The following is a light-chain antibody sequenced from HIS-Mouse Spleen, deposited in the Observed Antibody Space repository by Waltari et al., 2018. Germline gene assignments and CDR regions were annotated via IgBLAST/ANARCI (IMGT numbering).Light chain of an antibody. Sequence: QSALTQPASVSGSPGQSITISCTGTSSDVGGYNYVSWYQQHPGKAPKLMIYDVSNRPAWVSNRFSGSKSGNTASLTISGLQAEDEADYYCSSYTSSSFNVVFGGGTKLTV. V-gene: IGLV2-14*03. CDR2: DVS. CDR1: SSDVGGYNY. J-gene: IGLJ2*01. CDR3: SSYTSSSFNVV.